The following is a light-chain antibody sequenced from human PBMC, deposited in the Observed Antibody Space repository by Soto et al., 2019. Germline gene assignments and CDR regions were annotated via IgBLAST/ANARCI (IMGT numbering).Light chain of an antibody. J-gene: IGKJ1*01. Sequence: DIQVTQSPSFLSASVCDRVTITCLASLGIRDYLAWYQQKPGRVPRLLIYSASTLQSGVPSRFSGSGSGTEFTLTISSLQPDDFATYYCQQYNSYSPTFGQGTKVDIK. V-gene: IGKV1-9*01. CDR1: LGIRDY. CDR3: QQYNSYSPT. CDR2: SAS.